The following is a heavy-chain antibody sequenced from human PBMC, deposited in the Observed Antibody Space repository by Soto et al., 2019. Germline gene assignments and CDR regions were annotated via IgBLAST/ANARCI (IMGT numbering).Heavy chain of an antibody. J-gene: IGHJ4*02. V-gene: IGHV4-39*01. CDR3: ARTPQYSSSPYYFDY. Sequence: QLQLQESGPGLVKPSETLSLTCTVSGGSISSSSYYWGWIRQPPGKGLEWIGSIYDSGSTYYNTSLKSRVTISGDTSKNQFSLKLSSVTAADTAVYYCARTPQYSSSPYYFDYWGQGTLVTVSS. D-gene: IGHD6-13*01. CDR1: GGSISSSSYY. CDR2: IYDSGST.